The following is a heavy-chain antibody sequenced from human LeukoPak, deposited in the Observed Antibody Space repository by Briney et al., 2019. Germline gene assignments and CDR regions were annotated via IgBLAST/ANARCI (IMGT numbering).Heavy chain of an antibody. J-gene: IGHJ4*02. D-gene: IGHD2-21*02. V-gene: IGHV3-48*01. CDR2: IGTTSGAM. CDR1: GFTFNAFG. CDR3: ARFRTWGDKAFDY. Sequence: GGSLRLSCAASGFTFNAFGMNWVRQAPGKGLEWVSYIGTTSGAMYYADSVKGRFTISRDSAKNSLYLQMNSLRAEDTAVYYCARFRTWGDKAFDYWGQGTLVTVSS.